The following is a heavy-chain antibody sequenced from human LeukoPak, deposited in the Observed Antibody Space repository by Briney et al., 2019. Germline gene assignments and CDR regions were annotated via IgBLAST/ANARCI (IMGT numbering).Heavy chain of an antibody. J-gene: IGHJ4*02. Sequence: SETLSLTCTVSGGSISSGSYYWSWIRQPAGKGLEWIERIYTSGSTNYNPSLKSRVTISVDTSKNQYSLKLSSVTAADTAVYYCARKLAAVGYFDYWGQGTLVTVSS. CDR2: IYTSGST. CDR1: GGSISSGSYY. D-gene: IGHD6-13*01. CDR3: ARKLAAVGYFDY. V-gene: IGHV4-61*02.